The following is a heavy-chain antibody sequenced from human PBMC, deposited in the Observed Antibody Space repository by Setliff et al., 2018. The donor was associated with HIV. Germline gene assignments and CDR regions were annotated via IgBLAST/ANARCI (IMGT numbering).Heavy chain of an antibody. Sequence: ASVKVSCKASGYTFSGYHMYWVRQAPGQGLEWMGRINPSGGSTSYAQKFQGRVTMTKDTSTSTAYMELRSLRPDDTAVYFCARRADWFDLWGQGTMVTVSS. CDR1: GYTFSGYH. J-gene: IGHJ3*01. CDR2: INPSGGST. D-gene: IGHD3-10*01. V-gene: IGHV1-46*01. CDR3: ARRADWFDL.